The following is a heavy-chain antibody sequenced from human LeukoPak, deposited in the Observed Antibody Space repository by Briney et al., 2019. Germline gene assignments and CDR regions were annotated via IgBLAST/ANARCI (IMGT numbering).Heavy chain of an antibody. CDR1: GYTFTSYY. D-gene: IGHD6-13*01. CDR2: INPSGGST. CDR3: ARDAAAADTYYYYYGMDV. J-gene: IGHJ6*02. V-gene: IGHV1-46*01. Sequence: PWASVKVSCKASGYTFTSYYMHWVRQAPGQGLEWMGIINPSGGSTSYAQKFQGRVTMTRDSSTSTVYMELSSLRSEDTAVYYCARDAAAADTYYYYYGMDVWGQGTTVTVSS.